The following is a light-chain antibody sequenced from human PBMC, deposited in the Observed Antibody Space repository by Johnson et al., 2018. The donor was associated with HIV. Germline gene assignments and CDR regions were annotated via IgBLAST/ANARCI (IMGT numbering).Light chain of an antibody. Sequence: QSLLTQPPSVSAAPGQRVTISCSGSSSNIGNNYVSWYQQLPGTAPKLLIYENSKRPSGIPDRFSGSKSGTSATLGITGLQTGDEADYYCGTWDTSLRAVFGTGTKVTVL. J-gene: IGLJ1*01. CDR1: SSNIGNNY. CDR2: ENS. V-gene: IGLV1-51*02. CDR3: GTWDTSLRAV.